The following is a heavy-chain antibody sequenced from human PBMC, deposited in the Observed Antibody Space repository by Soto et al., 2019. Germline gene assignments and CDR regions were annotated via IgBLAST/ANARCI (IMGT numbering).Heavy chain of an antibody. V-gene: IGHV3-21*01. CDR1: GFAFNNYG. Sequence: GGSLRLSCTVSGFAFNNYGINWVRQAPGKWLEWVSSISKSEYTYYSDSGKGRFTISRDNAKNSVSLQMNPLRGEDTAVYYCAREASSIIPAVSDFWGQGXLVTVS. CDR3: AREASSIIPAVSDF. J-gene: IGHJ4*02. CDR2: ISKSEYT. D-gene: IGHD2-2*01.